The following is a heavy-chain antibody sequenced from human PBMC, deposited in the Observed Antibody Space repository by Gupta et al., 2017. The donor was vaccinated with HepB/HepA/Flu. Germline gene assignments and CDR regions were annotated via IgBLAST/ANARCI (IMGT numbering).Heavy chain of an antibody. CDR3: TRASYDSSGYDYGMDV. CDR2: ISYEGSNK. Sequence: QVQLVESGGGVVQPGRSLRLSCAASGFTFSNYGIHWVRRAPGKGLEWVAAISYEGSNKYYADSVKGRFTISRDNPKNMMYLQMTSLRPEDTGVYYCTRASYDSSGYDYGMDVWGQGTTVTVSS. D-gene: IGHD3-22*01. CDR1: GFTFSNYG. V-gene: IGHV3-30*03. J-gene: IGHJ6*02.